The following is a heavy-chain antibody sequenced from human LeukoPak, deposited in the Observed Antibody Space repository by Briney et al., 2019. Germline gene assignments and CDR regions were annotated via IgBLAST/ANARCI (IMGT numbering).Heavy chain of an antibody. CDR3: AKGNKWFGERDYYMDV. D-gene: IGHD3-10*01. Sequence: GGSLRLSCAASGFTFSSYGMHWVRQAPGKGLEWVAFIRYDGSNKYYADSVKGRFTISRDNSKNTLYLQMNSLRAEDTAVYYCAKGNKWFGERDYYMDVWGKGTTVTISS. V-gene: IGHV3-30*02. CDR2: IRYDGSNK. CDR1: GFTFSSYG. J-gene: IGHJ6*03.